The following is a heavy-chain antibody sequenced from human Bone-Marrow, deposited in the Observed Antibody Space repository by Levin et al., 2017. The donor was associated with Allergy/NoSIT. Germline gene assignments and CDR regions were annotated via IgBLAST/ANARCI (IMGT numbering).Heavy chain of an antibody. D-gene: IGHD2-21*02. CDR2: ISGGSSTI. CDR1: GFPFSVYG. J-gene: IGHJ4*02. V-gene: IGHV3-48*01. CDR3: ARGRGGDGRDY. Sequence: SCAASGFPFSVYGMRWVRQAPGKGLEWVSYISGGSSTIHYTESVKGRFTVSRDNAKNSLYLEMNSLRAEDTAVYYCARGRGGDGRDYWGQGILVIVSS.